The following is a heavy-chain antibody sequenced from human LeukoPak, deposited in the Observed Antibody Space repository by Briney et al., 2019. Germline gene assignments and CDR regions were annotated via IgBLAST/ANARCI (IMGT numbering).Heavy chain of an antibody. J-gene: IGHJ3*02. CDR2: IYYSGST. D-gene: IGHD4-17*01. CDR1: DDSITMYY. CDR3: ARDRSWSDYGDYEDAFDI. V-gene: IGHV4-59*01. Sequence: SETLSLTCSVSDDSITMYYWTWIRQPPGKGLEWIGYIYYSGSTNYNPSLKSRVTISVDTSKNQFSLKLSSVTAADTAVYYCARDRSWSDYGDYEDAFDIWGQGTMVTVSS.